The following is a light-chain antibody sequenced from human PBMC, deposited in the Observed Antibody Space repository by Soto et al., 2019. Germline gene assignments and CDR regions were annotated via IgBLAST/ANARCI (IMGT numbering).Light chain of an antibody. J-gene: IGKJ4*01. CDR1: QSVSNNY. CDR2: GAS. Sequence: EIVFTQSPGTLSLSPGDIATLSCMASQSVSNNYLAWYQQKPGQAPRLLIYGASNRATGIPDRFSGSGSGTDFTLTISRLEPEDFAVYYCQQYGSSPITFGGGTKVDIK. CDR3: QQYGSSPIT. V-gene: IGKV3-20*01.